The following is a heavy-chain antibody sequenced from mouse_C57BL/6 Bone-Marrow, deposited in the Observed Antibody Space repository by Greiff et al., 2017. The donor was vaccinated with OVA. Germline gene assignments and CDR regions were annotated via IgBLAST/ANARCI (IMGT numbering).Heavy chain of an antibody. CDR1: GYTFTDYN. V-gene: IGHV1-22*01. J-gene: IGHJ2*01. Sequence: VQLQQSGPELVKPGASVKMSCKASGYTFTDYNMHWVKQSHGKSLEWIGYINPNNGGTSYNQKFKGKATLTVNKSSSTAYMELRSLTSEDSAVYYCARMGIYYDYDRYYFDYWGQGTTLTVSS. D-gene: IGHD2-4*01. CDR2: INPNNGGT. CDR3: ARMGIYYDYDRYYFDY.